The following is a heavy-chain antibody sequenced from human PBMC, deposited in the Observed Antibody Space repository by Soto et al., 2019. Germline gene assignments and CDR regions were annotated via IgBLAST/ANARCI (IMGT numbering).Heavy chain of an antibody. CDR2: ISYDGGNE. D-gene: IGHD1-26*01. J-gene: IGHJ3*02. CDR3: AIDRSGSHEIDDSLDI. Sequence: QVQLVESGGGVVQPGRSLRLSCAASRFSFSTYAIHWVRQAPGKGLEWVAGISYDGGNEYYADSVKGRFTISRDNSKSTLYLKMNSLGPDDTAVYYCAIDRSGSHEIDDSLDIWGRGTMVTVSS. CDR1: RFSFSTYA. V-gene: IGHV3-30-3*01.